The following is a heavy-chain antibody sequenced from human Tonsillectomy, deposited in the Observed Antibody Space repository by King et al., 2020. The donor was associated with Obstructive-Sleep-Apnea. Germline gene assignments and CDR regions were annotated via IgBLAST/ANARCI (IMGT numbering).Heavy chain of an antibody. CDR3: ARGRLYCSGGSCYYYGMDV. V-gene: IGHV4-34*01. CDR1: GGSFSGYY. CDR2: INHSGST. J-gene: IGHJ6*02. D-gene: IGHD2-15*01. Sequence: VQLQQWGAGPLKPSETLSLTCAVYGGSFSGYYWSWIRQPPGKGLEWIGEINHSGSTNYNPSLKSRVTISVDTSKNQFSLKLSSVTAADTAVYYCARGRLYCSGGSCYYYGMDVWGQGTTVTVSS.